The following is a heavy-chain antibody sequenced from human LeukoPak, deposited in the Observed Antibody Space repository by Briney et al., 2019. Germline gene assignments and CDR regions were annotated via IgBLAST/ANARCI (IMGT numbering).Heavy chain of an antibody. J-gene: IGHJ6*03. CDR1: GYTFTSYD. CDR3: ARVPSYCSGGSCYSGYYYYYMDV. D-gene: IGHD2-15*01. V-gene: IGHV1-8*01. Sequence: ASVKVSCKASGYTFTSYDINWVRQATGQGLEWMGWMNPNSGNTGYAQKFQGRVTMTRSTSISTAYMELSSLRSEDTAVYYCARVPSYCSGGSCYSGYYYYYMDVWGKGTTVTVSS. CDR2: MNPNSGNT.